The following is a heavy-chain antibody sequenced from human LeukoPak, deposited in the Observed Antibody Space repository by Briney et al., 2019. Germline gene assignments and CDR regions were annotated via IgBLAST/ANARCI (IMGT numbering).Heavy chain of an antibody. J-gene: IGHJ3*02. V-gene: IGHV1-46*01. D-gene: IGHD2-21*02. CDR2: INPSGGST. CDR1: GYTFTSYG. Sequence: ASVKVSCKASGYTFTSYGISWVRQAPGQGLEWMGIINPSGGSTSYAQKFQGRVTMTRDTSTSTVYMELSSLRSEDTAVYYCASGTAPEAFDIWGQGTMVTVSS. CDR3: ASGTAPEAFDI.